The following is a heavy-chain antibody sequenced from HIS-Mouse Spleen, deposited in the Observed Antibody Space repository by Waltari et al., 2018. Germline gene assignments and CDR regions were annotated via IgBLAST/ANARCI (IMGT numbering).Heavy chain of an antibody. V-gene: IGHV3-53*01. CDR1: GFTVGSNY. D-gene: IGHD6-13*01. CDR2: IYSGGST. CDR3: ARGGLAAAGWYFDL. J-gene: IGHJ2*01. Sequence: EVQLVESGGGLIQPGGSLSLSCAASGFTVGSNYMSWVRRAPGKGLEWFSVIYSGGSTYYADSVKGRFTISRDNSKNTLYLQMNSLRAEDTAVYYCARGGLAAAGWYFDLWGRGTLVTVSS.